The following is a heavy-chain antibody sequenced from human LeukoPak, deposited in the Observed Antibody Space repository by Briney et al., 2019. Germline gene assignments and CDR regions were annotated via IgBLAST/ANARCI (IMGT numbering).Heavy chain of an antibody. Sequence: GASVKVSCKASGGTFSSYAISWVRQAPGQGLEWMGGIIPIFGTANYAQKFQGRVTITADESTSTAYMELSSLRSEDTAVYYCARDDRGYSYGLVGPWGQGTLVTVSS. J-gene: IGHJ4*02. V-gene: IGHV1-69*13. CDR3: ARDDRGYSYGLVGP. CDR2: IIPIFGTA. CDR1: GGTFSSYA. D-gene: IGHD5-18*01.